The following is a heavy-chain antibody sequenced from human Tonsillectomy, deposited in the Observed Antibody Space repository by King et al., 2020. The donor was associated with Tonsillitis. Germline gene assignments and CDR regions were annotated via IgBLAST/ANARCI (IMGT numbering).Heavy chain of an antibody. CDR3: ARDYAFASDI. CDR2: IGFDISTK. Sequence: VQLVESGGGLVQPGGSLRLSCAASGFTFSSYSINWVRQAPGKGLEWISYIGFDISTKYYADSVKGRFTIARDNAKNSLYLQMNGLRGEDTAVYYCARDYAFASDIWGQGTMVTVSS. V-gene: IGHV3-48*01. D-gene: IGHD3-16*01. J-gene: IGHJ3*02. CDR1: GFTFSSYS.